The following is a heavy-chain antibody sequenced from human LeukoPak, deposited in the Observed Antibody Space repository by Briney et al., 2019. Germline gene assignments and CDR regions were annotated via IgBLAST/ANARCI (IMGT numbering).Heavy chain of an antibody. D-gene: IGHD6-6*01. CDR3: ATWTVAARADDN. J-gene: IGHJ4*02. V-gene: IGHV4-61*02. CDR1: GDSMYYYVTHS. Sequence: PSETLSLTCTVSGDSMYYYVTHSWSWIRQPAGKGLEWIGRICSSGNTNYSPSLKSRVTISLVTSKNQFFLKLSSVTAADTAVYYCATWTVAARADDNWGQGTLVSVSS. CDR2: ICSSGNT.